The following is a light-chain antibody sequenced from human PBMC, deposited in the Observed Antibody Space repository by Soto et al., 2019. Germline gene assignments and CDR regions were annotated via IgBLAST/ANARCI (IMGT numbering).Light chain of an antibody. J-gene: IGLJ3*02. CDR1: SSNIGAGYD. CDR3: QSYDSSLSGSRV. Sequence: QSVLTQPPSVSGAPGQRVTISCTGSSSNIGAGYDVHWYQQLPGTAPKLLIYANTNRPSGVPDRFSGSKSGTSASLAITGLQADDVADYYCQSYDSSLSGSRVFGGGTKLTVL. V-gene: IGLV1-40*01. CDR2: ANT.